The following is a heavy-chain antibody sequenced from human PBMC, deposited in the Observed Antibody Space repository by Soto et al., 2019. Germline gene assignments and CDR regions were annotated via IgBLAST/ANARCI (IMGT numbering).Heavy chain of an antibody. Sequence: GGSLRLSCAASGFTFRNYGMNWVRQAPGKGLEWVSYIGIGSSTKYYADSVKGRFTISRDNSKNTLFVDMNSLRAEDTAVYYCARDLCYRIHDLYYYGLGVWGQGTTVTVSS. J-gene: IGHJ6*02. CDR2: IGIGSSTK. V-gene: IGHV3-48*01. CDR1: GFTFRNYG. CDR3: ARDLCYRIHDLYYYGLGV. D-gene: IGHD2-8*01.